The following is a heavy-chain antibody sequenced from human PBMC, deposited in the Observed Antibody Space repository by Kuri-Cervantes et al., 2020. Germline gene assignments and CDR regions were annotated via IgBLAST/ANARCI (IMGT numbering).Heavy chain of an antibody. CDR3: ARSRAVAY. Sequence: GGSLRLSCAASGFTFNQYYMSWVRQAPGKGLEWVAMIKGDGSDKYYVDSVRGRFTISRDNAKNSLFLQMNSLRAEDTAVYYCARSRAVAYWGQGTLVTVSS. CDR1: GFTFNQYY. V-gene: IGHV3-7*01. J-gene: IGHJ4*02. CDR2: IKGDGSDK. D-gene: IGHD6-19*01.